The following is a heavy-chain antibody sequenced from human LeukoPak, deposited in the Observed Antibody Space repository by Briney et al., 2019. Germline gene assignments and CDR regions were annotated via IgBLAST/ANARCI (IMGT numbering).Heavy chain of an antibody. CDR3: ASLRAVSTTDRDF. CDR2: IYNTGTS. D-gene: IGHD5/OR15-5a*01. Sequence: PSETLSLTCAVSGDSMTSRNYYWGRIRQPRGKGLEFIGLIYNTGTSYYNPSLESRVSISADTSRSQFSLSLSSVTAADSAVYYCASLRAVSTTDRDFWGQGTLVTVSS. J-gene: IGHJ4*02. CDR1: GDSMTSRNYY. V-gene: IGHV4-39*07.